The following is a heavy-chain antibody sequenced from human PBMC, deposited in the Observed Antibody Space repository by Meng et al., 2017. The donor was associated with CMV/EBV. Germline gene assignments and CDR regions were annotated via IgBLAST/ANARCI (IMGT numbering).Heavy chain of an antibody. CDR3: AKGRSIEAPGTRYFDC. CDR2: ISDSGGIT. J-gene: IGHJ4*02. D-gene: IGHD6-13*01. CDR1: EFTFSSYA. Sequence: GESLKISCAASEFTFSSYAMNWVRQAPGKGLEWVSIISDSGGITYHADSVEGRFTISRDNSKNTLYLQMNSLRAEDTAVYYCAKGRSIEAPGTRYFDCWGQGTLVTVSS. V-gene: IGHV3-23*01.